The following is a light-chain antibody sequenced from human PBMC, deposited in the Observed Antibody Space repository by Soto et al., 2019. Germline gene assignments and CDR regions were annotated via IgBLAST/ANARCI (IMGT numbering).Light chain of an antibody. CDR1: SSDVGGYKY. J-gene: IGLJ1*01. V-gene: IGLV2-14*01. Sequence: QSALTQPASVSGSPGQSITISCTGTSSDVGGYKYVSWYQQHPGKAPKLMIYDVSNRPSGVSNRFSGSKSGNTASLTISGLQAEDEADYYCSSDTSSTTLVFGSGTKVTV. CDR3: SSDTSSTTLV. CDR2: DVS.